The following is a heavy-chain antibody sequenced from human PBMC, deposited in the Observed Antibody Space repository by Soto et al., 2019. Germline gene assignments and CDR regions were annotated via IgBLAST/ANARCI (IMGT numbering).Heavy chain of an antibody. D-gene: IGHD3-9*01. CDR3: ARSYDILTGYPCYFDY. CDR2: IYYSGST. J-gene: IGHJ4*02. V-gene: IGHV4-30-4*01. CDR1: GGSISSGDYY. Sequence: QVQLQESGPGLVKPSQTLSLTCTVSGGSISSGDYYWSWIRQPPGKGLEWIGYIYYSGSTYYNPSLKSRVTISVDPSKNQFALKLSSVTAADTAVYYCARSYDILTGYPCYFDYWGQGTLVTVSS.